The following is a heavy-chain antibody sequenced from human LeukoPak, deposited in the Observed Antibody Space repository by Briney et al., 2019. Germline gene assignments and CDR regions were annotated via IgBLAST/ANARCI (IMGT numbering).Heavy chain of an antibody. Sequence: PGGSLRLSCATSGFTFTSYWMHWVRQVAGKGLVWLARVDHGGSGTNYADSVEGRFTISRDNAKSTVYLQMNSLRVEDTAVYYCITDLGWGQGTLVTVSS. CDR3: ITDLG. D-gene: IGHD1-14*01. V-gene: IGHV3-74*01. J-gene: IGHJ4*02. CDR2: VDHGGSGT. CDR1: GFTFTSYW.